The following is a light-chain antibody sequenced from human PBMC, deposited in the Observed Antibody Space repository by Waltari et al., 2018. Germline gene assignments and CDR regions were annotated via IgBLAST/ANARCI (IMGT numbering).Light chain of an antibody. CDR1: QSVTNC. J-gene: IGKJ4*01. Sequence: ARQSVTNCLAWYQHRPGQAPRLLIFDTSDRSTCIPARFSGSGFGTDFTLTISSLEPEDFAVYYGQPRRNWPLTFGGGTKVEIK. CDR3: QPRRNWPLT. CDR2: DTS. V-gene: IGKV3-11*01.